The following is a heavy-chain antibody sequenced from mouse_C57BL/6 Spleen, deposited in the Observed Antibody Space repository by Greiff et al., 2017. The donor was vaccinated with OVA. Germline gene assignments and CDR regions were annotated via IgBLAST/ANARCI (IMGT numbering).Heavy chain of an antibody. CDR3: ARNLDGSSYGAMDY. CDR1: GFSLTSYA. D-gene: IGHD1-1*01. V-gene: IGHV2-9-1*01. Sequence: QVQLQQSGPGLVAPSQSLSITCTVSGFSLTSYAISWVRQPPGKGLEWLGVIWTGGGTNYNSALKSRLSISKDNSKSQVFLKMNSLQTDDTARYYCARNLDGSSYGAMDYWGQGTSVTVSS. CDR2: IWTGGGT. J-gene: IGHJ4*01.